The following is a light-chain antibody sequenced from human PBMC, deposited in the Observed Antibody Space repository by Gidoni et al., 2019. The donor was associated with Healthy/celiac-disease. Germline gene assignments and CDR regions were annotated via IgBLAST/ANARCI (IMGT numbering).Light chain of an antibody. Sequence: DIMITQPPDSLAVSLGERATINCKSSQSVLYSPNNKNYLAWYQQKPGQPPKLLIYWASTREPGVPDRFSGSGSGTDFILTIGSLQAEDVAVYYCQQYYITPPTFGGGTKVEIK. J-gene: IGKJ4*01. CDR2: WAS. CDR1: QSVLYSPNNKNY. CDR3: QQYYITPPT. V-gene: IGKV4-1*01.